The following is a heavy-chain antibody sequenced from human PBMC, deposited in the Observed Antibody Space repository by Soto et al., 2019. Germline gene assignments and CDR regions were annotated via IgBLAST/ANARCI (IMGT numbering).Heavy chain of an antibody. CDR3: ARSYDFWSGYNSDDAFDI. D-gene: IGHD3-3*01. Sequence: QVTLKESGPALVKPTETLTLTCTVSGFSLSNARMGVSWIRQPPGKALEWLAHIFSNDEKSYSTSLKSRLTISKDTSKSQVVLTMTNMDPVDTATYYCARSYDFWSGYNSDDAFDIWGQGTMVTVSS. V-gene: IGHV2-26*01. CDR1: GFSLSNARMG. CDR2: IFSNDEK. J-gene: IGHJ3*02.